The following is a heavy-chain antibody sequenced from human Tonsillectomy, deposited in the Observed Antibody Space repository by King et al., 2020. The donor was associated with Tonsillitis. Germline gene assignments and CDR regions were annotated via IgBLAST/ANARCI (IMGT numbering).Heavy chain of an antibody. CDR2: ISGYNGNT. D-gene: IGHD3-22*01. CDR3: ARVDYFESSVSSSGVVSPLDY. J-gene: IGHJ4*02. CDR1: GYTLTNYG. V-gene: IGHV1-18*04. Sequence: QGQLVQSGRAVKKPGASVKVSCKASGYTLTNYGIGWVRQAPGQGLEWMGWISGYNGNTHYPQNLLDRVSMTTDTSTNTAYLELRSLRSDDTAVYYCARVDYFESSVSSSGVVSPLDYWGQGTLVTVSS.